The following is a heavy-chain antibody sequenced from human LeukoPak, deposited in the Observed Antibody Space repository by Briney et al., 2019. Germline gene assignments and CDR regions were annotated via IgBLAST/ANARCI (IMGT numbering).Heavy chain of an antibody. V-gene: IGHV3-21*01. CDR2: ISSSSSYI. CDR3: ARDLSGDYYFDY. D-gene: IGHD4-17*01. CDR1: GFTFSSYS. Sequence: PGGSLRLSCAASGFTFSSYSTNWVRQAPGKGLEWVSSISSSSSYIYYADSVKGRFTISRDNAKNSLYLQMNSLRAEDTAVYYCARDLSGDYYFDYWGQGTLVTVSS. J-gene: IGHJ4*02.